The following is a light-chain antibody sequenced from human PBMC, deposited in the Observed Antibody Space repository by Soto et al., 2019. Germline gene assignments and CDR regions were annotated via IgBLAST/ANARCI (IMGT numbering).Light chain of an antibody. Sequence: DIQMTQSPSSLSASVGDRITITCRASQSIRDYLNWYQHKPGMAPQLLIYAASNLQSGVPSRFSGSGSGTDFTLTITSLQPEDFATYYCQQTFGIFPWTFGQGTKVDI. V-gene: IGKV1-39*01. CDR3: QQTFGIFPWT. CDR2: AAS. CDR1: QSIRDY. J-gene: IGKJ1*01.